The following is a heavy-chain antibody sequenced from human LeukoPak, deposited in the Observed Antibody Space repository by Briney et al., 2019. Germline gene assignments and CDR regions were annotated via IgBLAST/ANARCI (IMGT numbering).Heavy chain of an antibody. CDR2: INPNSGGT. Sequence: ASVKVSCKASGYTFTGYYMHWVRQAPGQGLEWMGWINPNSGGTNYAQKFQGRVTMTRDTSISTAYMELSRLRSDDTAVYYCARRGAVAGSYFDYWGQGPLVTVSS. V-gene: IGHV1-2*02. J-gene: IGHJ4*02. CDR3: ARRGAVAGSYFDY. D-gene: IGHD6-19*01. CDR1: GYTFTGYY.